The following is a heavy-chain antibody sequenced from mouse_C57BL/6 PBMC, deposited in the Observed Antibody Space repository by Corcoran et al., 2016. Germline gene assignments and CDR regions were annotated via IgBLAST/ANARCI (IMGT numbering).Heavy chain of an antibody. Sequence: EVKLLQSGNGLVQPGGSLKLSCAAPGIDFSRYWMSWVRRAPGKGLEWIGEINPESSTINYAPSLKDKFIISRDNAKNTLYLQMSKGRSADTALYYCARNGYYGWLAYWCQGTLVTVSA. CDR2: INPESSTI. CDR1: GIDFSRYW. D-gene: IGHD2-3*01. CDR3: ARNGYYGWLAY. V-gene: IGHV4-1*01. J-gene: IGHJ3*01.